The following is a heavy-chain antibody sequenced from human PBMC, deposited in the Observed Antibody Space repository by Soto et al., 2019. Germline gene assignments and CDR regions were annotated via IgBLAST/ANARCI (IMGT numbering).Heavy chain of an antibody. J-gene: IGHJ6*02. CDR2: IIPIFGTA. V-gene: IGHV1-69*01. D-gene: IGHD2-2*01. CDR3: ARERCSSTSCYPADYYYYYGMDV. CDR1: GGTFSSYA. Sequence: QVQLVQSGAEVKKPGSSVKVSCKASGGTFSSYAISWVRQAPGQGLEWMGGIIPIFGTANYAQKFQGRDTITADESTSTDYMELSSLRSEDTAVYYCARERCSSTSCYPADYYYYYGMDVWGQGTTVTVSS.